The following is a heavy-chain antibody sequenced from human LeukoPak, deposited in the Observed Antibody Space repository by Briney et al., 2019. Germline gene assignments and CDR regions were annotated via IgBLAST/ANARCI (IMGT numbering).Heavy chain of an antibody. Sequence: GGSLRLSCAASGFTFSSYSMNWVRQAPGKGLEWVSSISSSSSYIYYAGSVKGRFTISRDNAKNSLYLQMNSLRAEDTAVYYCAKDRRGVISSISSTANWGQGTLVTVSS. CDR3: AKDRRGVISSISSTAN. J-gene: IGHJ4*02. D-gene: IGHD2-21*02. CDR2: ISSSSSYI. CDR1: GFTFSSYS. V-gene: IGHV3-21*04.